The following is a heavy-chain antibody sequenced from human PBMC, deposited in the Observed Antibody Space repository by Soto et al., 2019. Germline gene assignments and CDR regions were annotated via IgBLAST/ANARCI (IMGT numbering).Heavy chain of an antibody. V-gene: IGHV3-23*01. CDR2: ISGSGGST. CDR1: GFTFSSYA. CDR3: AKLPPSVAGIDPGSDAFDI. J-gene: IGHJ3*02. Sequence: PGGSLRLSCSAPGFTFSSYAMSWVRQAPGKGLEWVSAISGSGGSTYYADSVKGRFTISRDNSKNTLYLQMNSLRAEDTAVYYCAKLPPSVAGIDPGSDAFDIWGQGTMVTVSS. D-gene: IGHD6-19*01.